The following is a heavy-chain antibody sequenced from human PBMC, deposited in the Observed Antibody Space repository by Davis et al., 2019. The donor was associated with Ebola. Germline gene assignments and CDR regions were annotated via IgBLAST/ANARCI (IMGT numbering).Heavy chain of an antibody. CDR1: GYSFTSYW. D-gene: IGHD2-15*01. Sequence: GSSLKISSKASGYSFTSYWICWVPQMPGKGLEWMGIIYPGDSDTRYSPSFQGQVTISADKSISTAYLQWSSLKASDTAMYYCARRDCSGGSCFNGIDYWGQGTLVTVSS. J-gene: IGHJ4*02. V-gene: IGHV5-51*01. CDR3: ARRDCSGGSCFNGIDY. CDR2: IYPGDSDT.